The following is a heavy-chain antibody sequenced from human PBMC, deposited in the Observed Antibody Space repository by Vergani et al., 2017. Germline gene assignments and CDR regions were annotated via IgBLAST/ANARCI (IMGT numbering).Heavy chain of an antibody. J-gene: IGHJ4*02. CDR1: GYSFTNYW. Sequence: EVQLVPSGAEVKKPGASLRISCKGSGYSFTNYWISWVRQMPGKGLEWMGRIDPSDSYINYSPSFQGHVTISADKSISTAYLQWSSLKASDTAMYYCARRAYYYDSSGYLTYYFDYWGQGTLVTVSS. CDR3: ARRAYYYDSSGYLTYYFDY. D-gene: IGHD3-22*01. V-gene: IGHV5-10-1*03. CDR2: IDPSDSYI.